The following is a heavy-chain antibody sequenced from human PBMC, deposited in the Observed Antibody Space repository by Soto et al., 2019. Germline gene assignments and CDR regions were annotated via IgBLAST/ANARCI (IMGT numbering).Heavy chain of an antibody. CDR1: GFTFSSYG. J-gene: IGHJ3*02. V-gene: IGHV3-30*18. CDR3: AKDSYGGNDDAFDI. Sequence: GSLRLSCAASGFTFSSYGMHWVRQAPGKGLEWVAVISYDGSNKYYADSVKGRFTISRDNSKNTLYLQMNSLRAEDTAVYYCAKDSYGGNDDAFDIWGQGTMVTVSS. D-gene: IGHD4-17*01. CDR2: ISYDGSNK.